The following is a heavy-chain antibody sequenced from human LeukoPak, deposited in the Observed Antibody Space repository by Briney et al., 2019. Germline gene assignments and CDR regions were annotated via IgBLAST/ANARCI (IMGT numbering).Heavy chain of an antibody. D-gene: IGHD1-26*01. V-gene: IGHV3-7*01. CDR2: IKQDGSEK. Sequence: GGSLRLSCAASGFTFSSYWMSWVRQAPGKGLEWVANIKQDGSEKYYVDSVKGRFTISRDNAKNSLYLQMNSLRAEDTAVYYCARGPELSPGYYFDCWGQGTLVTVSS. J-gene: IGHJ4*02. CDR1: GFTFSSYW. CDR3: ARGPELSPGYYFDC.